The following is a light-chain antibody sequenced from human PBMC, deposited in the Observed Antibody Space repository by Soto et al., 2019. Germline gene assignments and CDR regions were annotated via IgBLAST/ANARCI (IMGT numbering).Light chain of an antibody. CDR1: QSVFCSTNNQMY. CDR3: HQYASTLGT. V-gene: IGKV4-1*01. CDR2: GAY. Sequence: IVVFQPPDSLAVSLGERATTNCKSSQSVFCSTNNQMYLAWFQQKPGQPPRALIYGAYTRESGVPDRFSGSGSGTDFALTISSLEAEDVAVYYCHQYASTLGTFGQGTKVDIK. J-gene: IGKJ1*01.